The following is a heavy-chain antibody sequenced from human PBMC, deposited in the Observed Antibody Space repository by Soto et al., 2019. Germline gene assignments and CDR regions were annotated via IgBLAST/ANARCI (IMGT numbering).Heavy chain of an antibody. Sequence: ASVKVSCKASGYTFTSYGISWVRQAPGQGLEWMGWISAYNGNTNYAQKLQGRVTMTTDTSTSTAYMELRSLRSDDTAVYYCARDREGYCSGTSCEDNWFDPWGQGTLVTVSS. D-gene: IGHD2-2*01. J-gene: IGHJ5*02. CDR2: ISAYNGNT. CDR3: ARDREGYCSGTSCEDNWFDP. CDR1: GYTFTSYG. V-gene: IGHV1-18*01.